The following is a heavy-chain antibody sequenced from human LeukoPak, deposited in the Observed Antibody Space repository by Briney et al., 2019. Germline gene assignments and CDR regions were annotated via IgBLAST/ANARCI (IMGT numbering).Heavy chain of an antibody. CDR3: PRARGSYWWFDS. CDR2: VNPNSGDT. D-gene: IGHD3-10*01. V-gene: IGHV1-2*02. J-gene: IGHJ5*01. Sequence: GASVTVSCTASGYTFTVYYLHWVRQPPGQGLEWMGCVNPNSGDTNYAQKFQGSVTMTRDTSISTVYMERSRLRSDDTAVYYGPRARGSYWWFDSWGQGTLVTVSS. CDR1: GYTFTVYY.